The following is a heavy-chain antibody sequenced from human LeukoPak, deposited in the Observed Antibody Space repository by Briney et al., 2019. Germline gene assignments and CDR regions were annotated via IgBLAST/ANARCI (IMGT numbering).Heavy chain of an antibody. Sequence: ASVKVSCKASGYTFTSYYMHWVRQAPGQGLEWMGIINPSGGSTSYAQKFQGRVTMTRDTSTSTVYMELSSLRSEDTAVYYCARVKYYYDSSGHWDFDSWGQGILVTVSS. D-gene: IGHD3-22*01. CDR3: ARVKYYYDSSGHWDFDS. CDR1: GYTFTSYY. CDR2: INPSGGST. V-gene: IGHV1-46*01. J-gene: IGHJ4*02.